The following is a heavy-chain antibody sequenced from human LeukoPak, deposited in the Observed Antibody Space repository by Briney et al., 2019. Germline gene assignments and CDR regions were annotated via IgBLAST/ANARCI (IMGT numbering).Heavy chain of an antibody. CDR1: GFTVSSNY. V-gene: IGHV3-53*01. CDR2: IYSGGST. J-gene: IGHJ4*02. D-gene: IGHD3-22*01. Sequence: GGSLRLSCAASGFTVSSNYMSWVRQAPGKGLEWVSLIYSGGSTYYADSVKGRFTISRDNSKNTLYLQMNSLRAEDTAVYYCARGTMIVVAPFDYWGQGTLVTVSS. CDR3: ARGTMIVVAPFDY.